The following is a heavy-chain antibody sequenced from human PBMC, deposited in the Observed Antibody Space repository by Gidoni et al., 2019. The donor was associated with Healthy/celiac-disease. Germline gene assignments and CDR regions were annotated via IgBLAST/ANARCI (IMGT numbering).Heavy chain of an antibody. V-gene: IGHV3-23*01. CDR3: AKDYDILTGYYKYRGDWYFDL. CDR2: ISGSGGST. D-gene: IGHD3-9*01. J-gene: IGHJ2*01. CDR1: GFTFSSYA. Sequence: EVQLLESGGGLVQPGGSLRLSCAASGFTFSSYALRRVRQAPGKGLEWVSAISGSGGSTYYADSVKGRFTISRDNSKNTLYLQMNSLRAEDTAVYYCAKDYDILTGYYKYRGDWYFDLWGRGTLVTVSS.